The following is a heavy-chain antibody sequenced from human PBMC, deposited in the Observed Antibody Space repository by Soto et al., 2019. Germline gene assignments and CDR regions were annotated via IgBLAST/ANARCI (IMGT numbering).Heavy chain of an antibody. J-gene: IGHJ4*02. Sequence: QVQLVQSGAEVKKPGSSVKVSCTASGGTFSSYTISWVRQAPGQGLAWMGRIIPILGIENYAQKFQGRVTITADKSTSTAYMELSSLRSEDTAVYYCATAEMATITYFDYWGQGTLVTVSS. D-gene: IGHD5-12*01. CDR3: ATAEMATITYFDY. CDR1: GGTFSSYT. CDR2: IIPILGIE. V-gene: IGHV1-69*02.